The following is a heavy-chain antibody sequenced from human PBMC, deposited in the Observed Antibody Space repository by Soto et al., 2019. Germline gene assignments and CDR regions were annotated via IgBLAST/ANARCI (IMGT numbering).Heavy chain of an antibody. J-gene: IGHJ4*02. V-gene: IGHV6-1*01. CDR1: GDRVSSNIAA. CDR3: ARGARYSGRIFDY. Sequence: HSLSLTCGISGDRVSSNIAAWNWLRPSPSRGLEWLGRIYYRSEWYNDYAVAVESRITINPDTSKNHFSLQLNFVTPEDTSVYFCARGARYSGRIFDYWGQGTLVTVSS. CDR2: IYYRSEWYN. D-gene: IGHD1-26*01.